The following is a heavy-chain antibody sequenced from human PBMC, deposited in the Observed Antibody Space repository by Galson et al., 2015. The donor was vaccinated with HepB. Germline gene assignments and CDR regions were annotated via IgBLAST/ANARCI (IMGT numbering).Heavy chain of an antibody. Sequence: SGGSFGLYYWNWIRQPPGKGLEWIGYVYYSGSTNYNPSLKSRVTISVDTSKNQFSLNLTSVTAADTAVYYCARTAIIKTTDLFDYWGQGTLVTVSS. V-gene: IGHV4-59*08. J-gene: IGHJ4*02. CDR1: GGSFGLYY. D-gene: IGHD4-11*01. CDR3: ARTAIIKTTDLFDY. CDR2: VYYSGST.